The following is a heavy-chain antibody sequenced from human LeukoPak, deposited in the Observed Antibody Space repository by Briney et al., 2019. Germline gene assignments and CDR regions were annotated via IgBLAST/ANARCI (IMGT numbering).Heavy chain of an antibody. Sequence: GGSLRLSCAASGFTFRSYWMRWVRQAPGKGLEWVANIKQDGSEKNYVDSVKGRFTISGDNAKNSLYLQMNSLRAEDTAVYYCAKGGVEMATLDFDYWGQGTLVTVSS. CDR3: AKGGVEMATLDFDY. CDR2: IKQDGSEK. V-gene: IGHV3-7*03. D-gene: IGHD5-24*01. J-gene: IGHJ4*02. CDR1: GFTFRSYW.